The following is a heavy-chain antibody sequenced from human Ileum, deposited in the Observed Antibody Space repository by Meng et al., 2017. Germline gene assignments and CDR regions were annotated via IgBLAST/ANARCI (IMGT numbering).Heavy chain of an antibody. V-gene: IGHV3-23*01. CDR2: ISASGAGT. D-gene: IGHD5-24*01. CDR3: AKDPGM. Sequence: GESLKISCAASGFTFSSYAMSWVRQAPGKGLEWVSTISASGAGTYYADSVKGRFTISRDNSKNTLSLQMNNLRAEDTAVYYCAKDPGMGGQGTLVTVSS. CDR1: GFTFSSYA. J-gene: IGHJ4*02.